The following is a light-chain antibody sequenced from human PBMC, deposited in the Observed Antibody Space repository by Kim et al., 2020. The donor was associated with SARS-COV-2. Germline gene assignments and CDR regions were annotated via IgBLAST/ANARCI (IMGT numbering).Light chain of an antibody. J-gene: IGKJ2*01. CDR2: WAS. Sequence: ERATINCKSSQSVLYSSNNNNYLAWYQQKPGQPPKLLIYWASTRESGVPDRFSGSGSGTDFSLTISSLQAENVAVSFCQQYYSMYSFGQGTKLGI. V-gene: IGKV4-1*01. CDR1: QSVLYSSNNNNY. CDR3: QQYYSMYS.